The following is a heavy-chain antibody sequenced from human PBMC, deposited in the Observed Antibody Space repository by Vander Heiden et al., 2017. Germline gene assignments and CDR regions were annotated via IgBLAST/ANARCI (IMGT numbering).Heavy chain of an antibody. CDR3: AKDKKTVTTEAFDI. V-gene: IGHV3-9*01. Sequence: EVQLVESGGDLVQPGRSLRLSCAASGFTFDDYAMHWVRQAPGKGLEWVSGISWNSGIIGYGDSVKGRFTISRDNAKSSLYLQMNSLRPEDTALYYCAKDKKTVTTEAFDIWGQGTMVTVSS. CDR2: ISWNSGII. J-gene: IGHJ3*02. D-gene: IGHD4-17*01. CDR1: GFTFDDYA.